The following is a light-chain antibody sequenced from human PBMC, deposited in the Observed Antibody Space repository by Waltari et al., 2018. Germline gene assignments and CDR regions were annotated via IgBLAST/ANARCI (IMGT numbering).Light chain of an antibody. CDR1: ALPKKD. CDR2: KDT. J-gene: IGLJ3*02. V-gene: IGLV3-16*01. CDR3: LSSDISGTYWV. Sequence: SYEVKQPPSVSVSLGQMARITCSGEALPKKDAFWYQQKPGQFPVLLIHKDTERPSGFPGRFSGSTSGTTVTLTITGVQAEDEADYYCLSSDISGTYWVFGGGTKLTVL.